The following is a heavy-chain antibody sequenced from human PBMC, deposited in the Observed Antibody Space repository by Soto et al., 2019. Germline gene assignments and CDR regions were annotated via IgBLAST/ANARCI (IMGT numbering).Heavy chain of an antibody. J-gene: IGHJ6*02. V-gene: IGHV1-3*01. CDR2: INAGNGNT. Sequence: QVQLVQSGAEVKKPGASVKVSCKASGYTFTSYAMHWVRQAPGQRLEWMGWINAGNGNTKYSRKFQGRVTVTRDTSANKAYMELRRLRSEDTAVYYCASSHIAAAPYGMDVCGQGTTVTVAS. CDR3: ASSHIAAAPYGMDV. D-gene: IGHD6-13*01. CDR1: GYTFTSYA.